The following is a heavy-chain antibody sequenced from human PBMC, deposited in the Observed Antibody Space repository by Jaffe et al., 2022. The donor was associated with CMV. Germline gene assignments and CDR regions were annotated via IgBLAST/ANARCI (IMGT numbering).Heavy chain of an antibody. J-gene: IGHJ4*02. Sequence: EVQLVESGGGLVQPGGSLRLSCAASGFTFSSYWMSWVRQAPGKGLEWVANIKQDGSEKYYVDSVKGRFTISRDNAKNSLYLQMNSLRAEDTAVYYCARGYSYGSDYFDYWGQGTLVTVSS. CDR2: IKQDGSEK. CDR3: ARGYSYGSDYFDY. CDR1: GFTFSSYW. D-gene: IGHD5-18*01. V-gene: IGHV3-7*01.